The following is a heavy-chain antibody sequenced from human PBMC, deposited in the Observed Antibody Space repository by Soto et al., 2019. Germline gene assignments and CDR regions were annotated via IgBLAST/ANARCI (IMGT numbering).Heavy chain of an antibody. J-gene: IGHJ5*02. CDR3: VKETYYYDVSSYYPLGS. CDR1: GFTFDDYN. CDR2: ISRDGTNT. V-gene: IGHV3-43*01. D-gene: IGHD3-22*01. Sequence: EVQLVQSGGVVVQPGGSLRLSCAASGFTFDDYNMHWVRQAPGKGLELVSLISRDGTNTNYAESVKGRFTISRDNSKNSLYLQMTSLRTEDTALYYCVKETYYYDVSSYYPLGSWGQGTLVTVSS.